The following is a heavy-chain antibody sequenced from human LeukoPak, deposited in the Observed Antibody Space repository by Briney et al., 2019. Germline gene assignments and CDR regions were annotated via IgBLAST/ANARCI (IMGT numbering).Heavy chain of an antibody. V-gene: IGHV3-23*01. Sequence: GGSLRLSCAASGFTFSSYAMSWVRQAPGKGLEWVSAISGSGGSTCYADSVKGRFTISRDNSKNTLYLQMNSLRAEDTAVYYCAKENGYYDSSGYYLDYFDYWGQGTLVTVSS. CDR1: GFTFSSYA. CDR3: AKENGYYDSSGYYLDYFDY. D-gene: IGHD3-22*01. CDR2: ISGSGGST. J-gene: IGHJ4*02.